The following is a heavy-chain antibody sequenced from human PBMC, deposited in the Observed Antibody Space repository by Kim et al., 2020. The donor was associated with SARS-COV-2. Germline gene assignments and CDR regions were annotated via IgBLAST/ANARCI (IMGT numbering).Heavy chain of an antibody. D-gene: IGHD6-13*01. CDR2: IGTAGDT. J-gene: IGHJ4*02. Sequence: GGSLRLSCAASGFTFSSYDMHWVRQATGKGLEWVSAIGTAGDTYYPGSVKGRFTISRENAKNSLYLQMNSLRAGDTAVYYCARGQQQLDLFDYWGQGTLVTVSS. V-gene: IGHV3-13*04. CDR1: GFTFSSYD. CDR3: ARGQQQLDLFDY.